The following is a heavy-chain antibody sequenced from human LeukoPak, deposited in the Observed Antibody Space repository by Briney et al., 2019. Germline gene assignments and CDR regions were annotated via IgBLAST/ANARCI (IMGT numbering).Heavy chain of an antibody. CDR3: AREEEYYDYVWGSYRSGFDY. CDR1: GYTFTSYY. CDR2: INPNSGGT. D-gene: IGHD3-16*02. Sequence: GASVKVSCKASGYTFTSYYMHWVRQAPGQGLEWMGRINPNSGGTNYAQKFQGRVTMTRDTSISTAYMELSRLRSDDTAVYYCAREEEYYDYVWGSYRSGFDYWGQGTLVTVSS. V-gene: IGHV1-2*06. J-gene: IGHJ4*02.